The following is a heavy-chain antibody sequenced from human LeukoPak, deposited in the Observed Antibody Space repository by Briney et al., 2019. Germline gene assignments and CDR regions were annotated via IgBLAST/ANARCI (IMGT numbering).Heavy chain of an antibody. CDR3: AARTGVDYYGSGSYYY. J-gene: IGHJ4*02. CDR1: GFTFSSYR. V-gene: IGHV3-7*03. D-gene: IGHD3-10*01. CDR2: INQYGGDK. Sequence: GGSLRLSCAASGFTFSSYRMSWVRQAPGKALEWVANINQYGGDKYYVDSVKGRFTISGDNAKNSLYLQMNSLRAEDTAVYYCAARTGVDYYGSGSYYYWGQGTLVTVSS.